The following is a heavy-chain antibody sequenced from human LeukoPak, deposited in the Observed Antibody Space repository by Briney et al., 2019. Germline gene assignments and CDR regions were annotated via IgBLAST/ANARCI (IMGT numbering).Heavy chain of an antibody. J-gene: IGHJ3*02. D-gene: IGHD2-2*01. CDR1: GYSISSGYY. V-gene: IGHV4-38-2*02. CDR2: IYHSGST. Sequence: PSETLSLTCTVSGYSISSGYYWGWIRQPPGKGLEWIGSIYHSGSTYYNPSLKSRVTISVDTSKNQFSPKLSSVTAADTAVYYCARTLGYCSSTSCPDAFDIWGQGTMVTVSS. CDR3: ARTLGYCSSTSCPDAFDI.